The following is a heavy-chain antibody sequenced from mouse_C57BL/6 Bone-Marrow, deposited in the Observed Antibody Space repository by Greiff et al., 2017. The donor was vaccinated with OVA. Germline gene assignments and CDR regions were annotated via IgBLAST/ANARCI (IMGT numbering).Heavy chain of an antibody. CDR1: GYTFTSYW. J-gene: IGHJ2*01. CDR3: ATYSFDY. Sequence: VQLQESGPELVRPGASVKISCKAPGYTFTSYWMQWVRQRPGQGLEWIGEIFPGSGSTYYNEKFKGKATLTVDTSSSTAYMQLSSLTSEDSAVYFCATYSFDYWGQGTTLTVSS. V-gene: IGHV1-56*01. D-gene: IGHD2-12*01. CDR2: IFPGSGST.